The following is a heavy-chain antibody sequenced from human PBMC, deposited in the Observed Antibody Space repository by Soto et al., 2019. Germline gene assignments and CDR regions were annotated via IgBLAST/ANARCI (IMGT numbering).Heavy chain of an antibody. J-gene: IGHJ3*02. D-gene: IGHD6-19*01. CDR2: INHSGST. V-gene: IGHV4-34*01. CDR1: GGSFSGYY. Sequence: QVQLQQWGAGLLKPSETLSLTCAVYGGSFSGYYWSWIRQPPGKGLEWIGEINHSGSTNYNPSLKSRVTISVDTSKNQFSLKLSSVTAADTAVYYCARGIAVAGLCDAFDIWGQGTMVTVPS. CDR3: ARGIAVAGLCDAFDI.